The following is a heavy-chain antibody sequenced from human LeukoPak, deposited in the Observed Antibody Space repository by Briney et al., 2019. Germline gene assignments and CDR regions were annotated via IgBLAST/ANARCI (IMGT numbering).Heavy chain of an antibody. J-gene: IGHJ4*02. CDR2: IHHSGST. CDR3: ARRGFSMVRGVIRYFDY. V-gene: IGHV4-34*01. CDR1: GGSFSGYY. D-gene: IGHD3-10*01. Sequence: PSETLSLTCAVYGGSFSGYYWSWIRQPPGKGLEWIGEIHHSGSTNYNPSLKSRVTISVDTSKNQFSLKLSSVTAADTAVYYCARRGFSMVRGVIRYFDYWGQGTLVTVSS.